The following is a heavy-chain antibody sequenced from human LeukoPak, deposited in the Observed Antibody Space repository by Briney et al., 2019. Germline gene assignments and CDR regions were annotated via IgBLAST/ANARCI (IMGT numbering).Heavy chain of an antibody. CDR2: INPSGGST. J-gene: IGHJ6*02. CDR1: GYTFTSYY. V-gene: IGHV1-46*01. D-gene: IGHD2-15*01. Sequence: GASVKVSCKASGYTFTSYYMHWVRQAPGQGLEWMGIINPSGGSTSYAQKFQGRVTMTRDTSTSTVYMELSSLRSEDTAVYYCARVGRVAARTLQVDVWGQGTAVTVSS. CDR3: ARVGRVAARTLQVDV.